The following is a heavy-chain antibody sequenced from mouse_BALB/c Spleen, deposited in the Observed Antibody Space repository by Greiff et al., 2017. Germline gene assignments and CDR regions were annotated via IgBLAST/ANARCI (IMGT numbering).Heavy chain of an antibody. CDR1: GYSITSGYY. Sequence: EVQLMESGPGLVKPSQSLSLTCSVTGYSITSGYYWNWIRQFPGNKLEWMGYISYDGSNNYNPSLKNRISITRDTSKNQFFLKLNSVTTEDTATYYCARGLHRAMDYWGQGTSVTVSS. J-gene: IGHJ4*01. V-gene: IGHV3-6*02. D-gene: IGHD2-10*01. CDR2: ISYDGSN. CDR3: ARGLHRAMDY.